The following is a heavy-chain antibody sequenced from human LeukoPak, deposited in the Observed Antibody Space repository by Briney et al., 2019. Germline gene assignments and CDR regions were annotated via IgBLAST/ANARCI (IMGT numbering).Heavy chain of an antibody. CDR3: ARETLEYGSGSNNWFDP. J-gene: IGHJ5*02. Sequence: SETLSLTCTVSGDSVNSGNFYWSWIRQPPGKGLEWIGTVYYSGSTNYNPSLKSRVTISVDTSKNQFSLKLSSVTAADTAVYYCARETLEYGSGSNNWFDPWGQGTLVTVSS. V-gene: IGHV4-61*01. CDR2: VYYSGST. CDR1: GDSVNSGNFY. D-gene: IGHD3-10*01.